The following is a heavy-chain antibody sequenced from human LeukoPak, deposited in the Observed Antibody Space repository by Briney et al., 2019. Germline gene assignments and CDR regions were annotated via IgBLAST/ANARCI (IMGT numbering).Heavy chain of an antibody. J-gene: IGHJ5*02. CDR3: ARDFSGSNWFDP. V-gene: IGHV3-21*01. CDR2: ISSYSSNI. CDR1: GFSFSSYS. D-gene: IGHD2/OR15-2a*01. Sequence: PGGSLRLSCAASGFSFSSYSMNWVRQAPGKGLEWVSSISSYSSNIYYADSVKGRFTISRDNAKNSLYLQMNSLRAEDTAVYYCARDFSGSNWFDPWGQGTLVTVSS.